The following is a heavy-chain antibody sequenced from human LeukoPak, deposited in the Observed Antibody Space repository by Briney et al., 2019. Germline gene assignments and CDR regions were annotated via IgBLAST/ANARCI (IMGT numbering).Heavy chain of an antibody. Sequence: PGGSLRLSCAASGFTVSTDYMSWVRQAPGKGLEWVSVIYSGGTTYYADSVKGRFTISRDNSKNTLYLQMNSLRGEDTAVYDCARDRGASRSDCWGQRTLVTVSS. CDR3: ARDRGASRSDC. CDR1: GFTVSTDY. CDR2: IYSGGTT. J-gene: IGHJ4*02. D-gene: IGHD3-10*01. V-gene: IGHV3-66*01.